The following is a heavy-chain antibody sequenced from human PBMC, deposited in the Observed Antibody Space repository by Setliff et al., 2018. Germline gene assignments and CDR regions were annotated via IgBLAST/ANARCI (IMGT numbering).Heavy chain of an antibody. CDR1: GYSFTNYG. D-gene: IGHD3-3*01. CDR3: ARGALVLQFLEWLPRFYYMDV. Sequence: GASVKVSCKTSGYSFTNYGINWVRQAPGQGLEWMGWNSVYARRFQGRVTMTIDTPTSTAYMELRSLRSDDTAVYFCARGALVLQFLEWLPRFYYMDVWGKGTTVTVSS. J-gene: IGHJ6*03. V-gene: IGHV1-18*01. CDR2: NSV.